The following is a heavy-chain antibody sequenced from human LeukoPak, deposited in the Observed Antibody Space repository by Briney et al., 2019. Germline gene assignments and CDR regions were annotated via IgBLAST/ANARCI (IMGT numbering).Heavy chain of an antibody. D-gene: IGHD6-13*01. V-gene: IGHV1-46*01. Sequence: ASVKVSCKASGYTFTSYYMHWVRQAPGQGLEWMGIINPSGGSTSYAQKFQGRVTMTRDTSTSTVYMELSSLRSEDTAVYYCAREDQQQLVGGGDYLDYWGQGTLVTVSS. CDR1: GYTFTSYY. CDR3: AREDQQQLVGGGDYLDY. J-gene: IGHJ4*02. CDR2: INPSGGST.